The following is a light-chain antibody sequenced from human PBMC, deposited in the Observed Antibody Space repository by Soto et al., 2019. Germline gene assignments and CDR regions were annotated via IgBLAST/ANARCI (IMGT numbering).Light chain of an antibody. CDR1: XXDVGSYNL. CDR3: CSYAGSSTWV. CDR2: EGS. J-gene: IGLJ3*02. V-gene: IGLV2-23*01. Sequence: QSALTQPASVSGSPXXXITISCTXXXXDVGSYNLVSWYQQHPGKAPKLMIYEGSKRPSGVSNRFSGSKSGNTASLTISGLQAEDEADYYCCSYAGSSTWVFGGGTKVTVL.